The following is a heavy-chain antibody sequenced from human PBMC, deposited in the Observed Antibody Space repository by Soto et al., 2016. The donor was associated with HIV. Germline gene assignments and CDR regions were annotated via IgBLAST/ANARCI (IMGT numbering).Heavy chain of an antibody. Sequence: VQLVESGGGVVQPGRSLRLSCAASGFTFSRYGMHWVRQAPGKGLEWVAIIWYDGSNKYYADSVKGRFTISRDNSKNTLYLQMNSLRAEDTAVYYCARIEQVKGAFDVWGQRGQWSPSLQ. D-gene: IGHD6-13*01. V-gene: IGHV3-33*01. CDR3: ARIEQVKGAFDV. CDR1: GFTFSRYG. CDR2: IWYDGSNK. J-gene: IGHJ3*01.